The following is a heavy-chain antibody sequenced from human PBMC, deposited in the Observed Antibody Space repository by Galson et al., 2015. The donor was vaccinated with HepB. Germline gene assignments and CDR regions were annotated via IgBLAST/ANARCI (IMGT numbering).Heavy chain of an antibody. V-gene: IGHV3-33*01. CDR2: LYHDESQK. D-gene: IGHD5-18*01. Sequence: SLRLSCAASGFTFTNYGMHWVRQAAGKGLEWVGILYHDESQKYYADSMKGRSTISRDISKTTLYLEMNSLRPEDTAVYYCARDAMGHRGVGGGLDVWGQGTTVTVSS. CDR3: ARDAMGHRGVGGGLDV. J-gene: IGHJ6*02. CDR1: GFTFTNYG.